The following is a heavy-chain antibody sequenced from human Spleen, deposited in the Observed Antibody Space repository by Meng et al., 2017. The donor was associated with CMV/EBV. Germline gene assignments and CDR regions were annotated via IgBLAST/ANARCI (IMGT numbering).Heavy chain of an antibody. CDR3: ARSPRGLYWYFDL. CDR2: ISNTGSTI. CDR1: GFTFSSYE. V-gene: IGHV3-48*03. Sequence: GGSLRLSCAASGFTFSSYEMNWVRQAPGKGLEWVSYISNTGSTIYYADSVKGRFTISRDSAKNSLFLQMNSLRAEDTAVYYCARSPRGLYWYFDLWGRGTLVTVSS. J-gene: IGHJ2*01.